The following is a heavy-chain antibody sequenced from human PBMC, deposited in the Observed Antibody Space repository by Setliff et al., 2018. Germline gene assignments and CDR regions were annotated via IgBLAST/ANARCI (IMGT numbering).Heavy chain of an antibody. Sequence: SVKVSCKASGGTFSSYAISWVRQAPGQGLEWMGGIIPILGIANYAQKFQARVTITADKSTSTAYMELNSLRSEDTAVYYCARDRVAAAGEIRYYFDYWGQGTLVTVSS. D-gene: IGHD6-13*01. V-gene: IGHV1-69*10. CDR3: ARDRVAAAGEIRYYFDY. CDR1: GGTFSSYA. CDR2: IIPILGIA. J-gene: IGHJ4*02.